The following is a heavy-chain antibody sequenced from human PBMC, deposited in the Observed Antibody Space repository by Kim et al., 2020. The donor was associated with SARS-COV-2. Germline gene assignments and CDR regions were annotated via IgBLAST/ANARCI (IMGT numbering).Heavy chain of an antibody. J-gene: IGHJ3*02. Sequence: GGSLRLSCAASGFTFSDYYMSWIRQAPGKGLEWVSYISSSGSTIYYADSVKGRFTISRDNAKNSLYLQMNSLRAEDTAVYYCARGVCSGGSCYSVRFAFDIWGQGTMVTVSS. CDR1: GFTFSDYY. V-gene: IGHV3-11*04. CDR2: ISSSGSTI. CDR3: ARGVCSGGSCYSVRFAFDI. D-gene: IGHD2-15*01.